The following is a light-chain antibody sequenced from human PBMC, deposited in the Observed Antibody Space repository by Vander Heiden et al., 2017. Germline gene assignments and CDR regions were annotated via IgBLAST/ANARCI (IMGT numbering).Light chain of an antibody. CDR2: GAS. CDR3: HQSANSPQP. CDR1: QSVSSSY. J-gene: IGKJ2*01. Sequence: IMLTQSPGTVSLSRGERVTLSCRASQSVSSSYLAWYQHKPGQAPRLLIYGASTRATGIPDRFIGGGSGTVFTLTISRLEPEDCAVYFCHQSANSPQPFGLGTKLEIK. V-gene: IGKV3-20*01.